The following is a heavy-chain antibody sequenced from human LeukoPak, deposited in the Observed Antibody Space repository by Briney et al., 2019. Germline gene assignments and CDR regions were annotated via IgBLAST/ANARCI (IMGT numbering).Heavy chain of an antibody. V-gene: IGHV4-4*07. Sequence: SETLSLTCTVSGGSVSSYYWSWIRQPAGKGLEWIGRIYTSGSTNYNPSLKSRVTISVDTSKNQFSLKLSSVTAADTAVYYCARRVTYYDFWSGENYFDYWGQGTLVTVSS. J-gene: IGHJ4*02. CDR3: ARRVTYYDFWSGENYFDY. CDR1: GGSVSSYY. D-gene: IGHD3-3*01. CDR2: IYTSGST.